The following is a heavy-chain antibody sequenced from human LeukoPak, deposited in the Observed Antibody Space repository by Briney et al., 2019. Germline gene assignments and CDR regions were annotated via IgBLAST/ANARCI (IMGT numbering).Heavy chain of an antibody. D-gene: IGHD6-13*01. J-gene: IGHJ3*02. CDR2: ISYGGSP. CDR3: ARDRHGYSSSWSFDI. V-gene: IGHV4-39*07. CDR1: GGSISSSSSY. Sequence: PSETLSLTCIVSGGSISSSSSYWGWIRQPPGKGLEWIGSISYGGSPYYTPSLKSRVTISVDTSKNQSSLKLRSVTAADTAVYYCARDRHGYSSSWSFDIWGQGTVVSVSS.